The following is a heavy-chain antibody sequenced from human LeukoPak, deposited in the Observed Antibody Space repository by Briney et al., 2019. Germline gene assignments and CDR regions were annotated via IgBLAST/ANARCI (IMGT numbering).Heavy chain of an antibody. V-gene: IGHV1-2*02. CDR1: GYTFIDYN. CDR2: INPNSGGT. Sequence: GAAVKVSCKASGYTFIDYNVHWVRQAPGQGLEWMGWINPNSGGTNYAQKFQGRVTMTRDTSISTAYMELSRLRSDDTAVYYCARRYCSRFNCFDPWGQGTLVTVSS. D-gene: IGHD2-2*01. CDR3: ARRYCSRFNCFDP. J-gene: IGHJ5*02.